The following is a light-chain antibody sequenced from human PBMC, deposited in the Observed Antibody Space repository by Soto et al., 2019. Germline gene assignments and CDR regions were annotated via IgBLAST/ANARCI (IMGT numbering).Light chain of an antibody. Sequence: QSALTQPRSVSGSPGQSVTISCTGTSSDVGGYNYVSWYQQHPGKAPKLMLHDVSKRPSGVPDRFSGSKSGNTASLTISGLQRDDEADYYCSSYAGSDVYLFGNGTKVTVL. V-gene: IGLV2-11*01. CDR2: DVS. CDR1: SSDVGGYNY. CDR3: SSYAGSDVYL. J-gene: IGLJ1*01.